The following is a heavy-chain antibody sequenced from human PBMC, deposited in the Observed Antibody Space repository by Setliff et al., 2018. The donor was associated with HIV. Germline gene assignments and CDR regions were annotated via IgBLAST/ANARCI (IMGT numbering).Heavy chain of an antibody. CDR3: AKDLRWLQSPLSNAFDV. V-gene: IGHV3-21*01. Sequence: GGSLRLSCAASGFTFSSYSMNWVRQAPGKGLEWVSSISSSSSYIYYADSVKGRFTISRDNSKNTLYLQMNSLRAEDTAVYYCAKDLRWLQSPLSNAFDVWGQGTMVTVSS. CDR1: GFTFSSYS. J-gene: IGHJ3*01. D-gene: IGHD5-12*01. CDR2: ISSSSSYI.